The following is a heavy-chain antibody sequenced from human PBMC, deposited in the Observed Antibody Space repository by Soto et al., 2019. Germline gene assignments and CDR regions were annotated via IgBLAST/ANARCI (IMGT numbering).Heavy chain of an antibody. CDR2: IYTSGTT. J-gene: IGHJ4*01. CDR1: GGSISNYY. D-gene: IGHD6-13*01. Sequence: SEILSLTCTVSGGSISNYYWTWIRQPAGKGLEWIGRIYTSGTTNYNPSLKSRVTMSVDTSKNQFSLKLSSVTAADTALYYCARQTTYSSSCYDYWGHGTLVTVSS. CDR3: ARQTTYSSSCYDY. V-gene: IGHV4-4*07.